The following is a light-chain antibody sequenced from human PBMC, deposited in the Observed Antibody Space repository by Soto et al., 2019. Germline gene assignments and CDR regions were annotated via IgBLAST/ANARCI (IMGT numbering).Light chain of an antibody. CDR1: SSNIGSNA. V-gene: IGLV1-44*01. CDR3: SAWDDSLSVWV. CDR2: SDN. J-gene: IGLJ3*02. Sequence: QPVLTQPPSASASPGQRVTISCSGSSSNIGSNAVNWYRQVPGTAPKVFIHSDNQRPSGVPDRISGSKSGTSASLAISRLQSEDEADYYCSAWDDSLSVWVFGGGTQLTVL.